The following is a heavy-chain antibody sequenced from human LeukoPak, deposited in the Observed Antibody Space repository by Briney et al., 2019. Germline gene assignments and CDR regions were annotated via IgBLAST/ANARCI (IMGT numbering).Heavy chain of an antibody. Sequence: SETLSLTCTVSGGSFSSYYWGWIRQPPGKGLEWIGSIYYSGSTYYNPSLKSRVTISVDTSKNQFSLKLSSVTAADTAVYYCASVPRFGEFDYWGQGTLVTVSS. J-gene: IGHJ4*02. CDR2: IYYSGST. D-gene: IGHD3-10*01. CDR1: GGSFSSYY. CDR3: ASVPRFGEFDY. V-gene: IGHV4-39*07.